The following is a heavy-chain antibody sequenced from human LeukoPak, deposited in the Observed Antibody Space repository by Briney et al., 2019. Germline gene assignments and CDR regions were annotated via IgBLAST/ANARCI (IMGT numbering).Heavy chain of an antibody. V-gene: IGHV4-39*07. CDR1: GGSISSSSYY. J-gene: IGHJ4*02. D-gene: IGHD6-6*01. Sequence: KSSETLSLTCTVSGGSISSSSYYWGWIRQPPGKGLEWIGSIYYSGSTYYNPSLKSRVTISVDTSKNQFSLKLSSVTAADTAVYYCARDMYSSSDWGQGTLVTVSS. CDR2: IYYSGST. CDR3: ARDMYSSSD.